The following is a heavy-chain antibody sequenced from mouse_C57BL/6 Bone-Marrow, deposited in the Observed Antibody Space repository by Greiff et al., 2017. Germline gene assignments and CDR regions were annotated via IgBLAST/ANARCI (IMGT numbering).Heavy chain of an antibody. J-gene: IGHJ2*01. CDR1: GYTFTSYW. CDR2: IDPSDSYT. V-gene: IGHV1-69*01. CDR3: ARGVYYSGDFDY. Sequence: QVQLQQPGAELVMPGASVKLSCTASGYTFTSYWMHWVKQRPGQGLEWIGEIDPSDSYTNYNQKFKGKSTLTVDKSSSTAYMPLSSLTSEDTAVYYCARGVYYSGDFDYWGQGTTLTVSS. D-gene: IGHD2-12*01.